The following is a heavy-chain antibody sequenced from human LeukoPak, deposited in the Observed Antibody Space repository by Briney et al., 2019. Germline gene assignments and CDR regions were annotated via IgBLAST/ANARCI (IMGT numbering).Heavy chain of an antibody. CDR2: ISYDGSNK. CDR3: SDGSNFDY. V-gene: IGHV3-30-3*01. Sequence: GGSLRLSCAASGFTFSSYAMHWVRQAPGKGLEWVAVISYDGSNKYYADSVKGRFTISRDNSKNTLYLQMNSLRAEDTAVYYCSDGSNFDYWGQGTLVTVSS. CDR1: GFTFSSYA. D-gene: IGHD3-10*01. J-gene: IGHJ4*02.